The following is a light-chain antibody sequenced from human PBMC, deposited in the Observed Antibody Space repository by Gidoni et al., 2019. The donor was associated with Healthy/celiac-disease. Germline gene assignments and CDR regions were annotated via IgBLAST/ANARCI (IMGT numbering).Light chain of an antibody. V-gene: IGLV2-14*03. J-gene: IGLJ2*01. Sequence: QSALTQPASVSGSPGQSLTISCTGTSSDVGGYNYVSWYQHHPGKAPKLMIYDVSNRPSGVSNRFSGSKSGNTAALTIAGRQAEDEADYYCSSYTSSSTLPVVFGGGTKLTVL. CDR1: SSDVGGYNY. CDR3: SSYTSSSTLPVV. CDR2: DVS.